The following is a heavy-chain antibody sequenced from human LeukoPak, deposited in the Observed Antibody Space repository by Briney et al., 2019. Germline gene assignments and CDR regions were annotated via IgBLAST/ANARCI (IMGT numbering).Heavy chain of an antibody. V-gene: IGHV4-30-4*08. CDR2: IYYSGST. CDR1: GGSISSGGYY. D-gene: IGHD6-13*01. Sequence: SETLSLTCTVSGGSISSGGYYWSWIRQHPGKGLEWIGYIYYSGSTYYNPSLKSRVTISVDTSKNQFSLKLSSVTAADTAVYYCAREGTGIAAATRRFDPWGQGTLVTVSS. CDR3: AREGTGIAAATRRFDP. J-gene: IGHJ5*02.